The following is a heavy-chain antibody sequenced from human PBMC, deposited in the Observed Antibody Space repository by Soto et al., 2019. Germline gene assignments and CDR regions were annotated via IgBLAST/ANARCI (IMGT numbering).Heavy chain of an antibody. CDR1: GFTFPYAW. Sequence: GGSLRLSCAASGFTFPYAWMTWVRQAPGKGLEWVGRVKSKSDGGTTDYAAPVKGRFTISRDDSKNTLYLQMNSLKTEDTGVYYCSTDVVSDIEVVVTAHYSYGLDVWGQGTTVTVSS. CDR3: STDVVSDIEVVVTAHYSYGLDV. J-gene: IGHJ6*02. D-gene: IGHD2-15*01. V-gene: IGHV3-15*07. CDR2: VKSKSDGGTT.